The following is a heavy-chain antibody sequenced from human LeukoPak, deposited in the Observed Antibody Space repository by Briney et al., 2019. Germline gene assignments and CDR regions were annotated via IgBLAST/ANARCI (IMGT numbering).Heavy chain of an antibody. Sequence: SETLSLTCTVSGGSISSDIFYWSWIRQPAGTGLEWIGRIYASGSTTYNSSLKSRGAISIDTSKNQFSLQLTSVTAADTAVYYCAGTRRYCSGGSCYNWFDPWGQGTLVTVSS. CDR1: GGSISSDIFY. J-gene: IGHJ5*02. V-gene: IGHV4-61*02. D-gene: IGHD2-15*01. CDR3: AGTRRYCSGGSCYNWFDP. CDR2: IYASGST.